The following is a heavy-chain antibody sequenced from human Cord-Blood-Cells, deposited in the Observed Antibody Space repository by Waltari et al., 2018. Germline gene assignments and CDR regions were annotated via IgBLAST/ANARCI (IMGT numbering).Heavy chain of an antibody. V-gene: IGHV3-9*03. J-gene: IGHJ3*02. Sequence: EVQLVESGGGLVQPGRSLRLSCAASGFTFDDYAMNWVRQAPGKGLEWVSGISWNGGSIGYAYSVKGRFTISRDNAKNSLYLQMNSLRAEDMALYYCARAGTIYDAFDIWGQGTMVTVSS. D-gene: IGHD3-9*01. CDR1: GFTFDDYA. CDR3: ARAGTIYDAFDI. CDR2: ISWNGGSI.